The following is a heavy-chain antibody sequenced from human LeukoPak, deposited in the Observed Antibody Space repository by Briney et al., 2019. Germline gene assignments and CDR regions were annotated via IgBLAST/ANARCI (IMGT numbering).Heavy chain of an antibody. Sequence: GGSLGLSCEASGFTFSSYAMSWVRQAPGKGLEWVSAISASADRTFDADSVKGRFVISRDNSKNTLYLQMNSLRAEDTAVYYCAGDRATSYFDYWGQGALVTISS. J-gene: IGHJ4*02. CDR3: AGDRATSYFDY. CDR2: ISASADRT. V-gene: IGHV3-23*01. CDR1: GFTFSSYA. D-gene: IGHD1-26*01.